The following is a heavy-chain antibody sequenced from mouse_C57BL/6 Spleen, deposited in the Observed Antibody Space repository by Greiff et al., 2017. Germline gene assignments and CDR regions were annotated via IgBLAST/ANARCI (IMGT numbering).Heavy chain of an antibody. CDR1: GFTFTDYY. J-gene: IGHJ1*03. CDR3: ARYRKGYFDV. CDR2: IRNKANGYTT. Sequence: EVQLQESGGGLVQPGGSLSLSCAASGFTFTDYYMSWVRQPPGKALEWLGFIRNKANGYTTEYSASVKGRFTISRDNSQSILYLQMNALRAEDSATYYCARYRKGYFDVWGTGTTVTVSS. V-gene: IGHV7-3*01.